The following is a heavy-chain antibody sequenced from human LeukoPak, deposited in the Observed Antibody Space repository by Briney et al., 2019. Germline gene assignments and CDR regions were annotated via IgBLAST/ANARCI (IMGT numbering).Heavy chain of an antibody. CDR1: GGSISSGGYS. CDR2: IYHSGST. Sequence: PSQTLSLTCAVSGGSISSGGYSWSWIRQPPGKGLEWIGYIYHSGSTYYNPSLKSRVTISVDRSKNQFSLKLSSVTAADTAVYYCARGRSSSSSIGGDDFDYWGQGTLVTVSS. D-gene: IGHD6-6*01. CDR3: ARGRSSSSSIGGDDFDY. J-gene: IGHJ4*02. V-gene: IGHV4-30-2*01.